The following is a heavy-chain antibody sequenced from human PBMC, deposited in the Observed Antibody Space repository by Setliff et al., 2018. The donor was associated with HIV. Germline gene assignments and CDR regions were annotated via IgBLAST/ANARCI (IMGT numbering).Heavy chain of an antibody. CDR1: GYTFTNFA. D-gene: IGHD3-3*01. CDR3: ASSTITIFGVVPYYFDY. J-gene: IGHJ4*02. CDR2: IDTINGNT. V-gene: IGHV1-3*04. Sequence: ASVKVSCKASGYTFTNFAMYWVRQAPGQRPEWMGWIDTINGNTKYSQKFQGRVSITRDTSASTIYMELNSLRSEDTAIYYCASSTITIFGVVPYYFDYWGQGTLVTVSS.